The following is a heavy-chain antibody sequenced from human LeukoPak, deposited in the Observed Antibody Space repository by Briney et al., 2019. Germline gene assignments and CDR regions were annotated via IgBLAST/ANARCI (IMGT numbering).Heavy chain of an antibody. D-gene: IGHD3-22*01. CDR1: GFTFSSYS. CDR2: ISSSSSYI. V-gene: IGHV3-21*01. J-gene: IGHJ4*02. CDR3: ARDDSSGYYYTF. Sequence: GGSLRLSCAASGFTFSSYSMNWVRQAPGKGLEWVSSISSSSSYIYYADSVEGRFTISRDNAKNSLYLQMNSLRAEDTAVYYCARDDSSGYYYTFWGQGTLVTVSS.